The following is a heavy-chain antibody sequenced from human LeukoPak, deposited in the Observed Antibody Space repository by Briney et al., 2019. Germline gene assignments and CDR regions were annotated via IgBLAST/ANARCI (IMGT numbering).Heavy chain of an antibody. CDR2: INPNSGGT. J-gene: IGHJ6*03. V-gene: IGHV1-2*02. Sequence: ASVKVSCKASGYTFTGYYMHWVRQAPGQGLEGMGLINPNSGGTNYAQKFQGRVTMTRDTSISTAYMELSRLRSDDTAVYYCASLGYCSGGSCGGDDYYYMGVWGKGTTVTVSS. D-gene: IGHD2-15*01. CDR1: GYTFTGYY. CDR3: ASLGYCSGGSCGGDDYYYMGV.